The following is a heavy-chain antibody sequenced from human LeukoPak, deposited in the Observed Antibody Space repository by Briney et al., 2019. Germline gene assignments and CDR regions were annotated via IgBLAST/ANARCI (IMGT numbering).Heavy chain of an antibody. CDR3: ARDPSDSSGEGTDY. D-gene: IGHD3-22*01. J-gene: IGHJ4*02. CDR1: GGSISSSSYY. V-gene: IGHV4-39*07. CDR2: IYYSGST. Sequence: SETLSLTCTVSGGSISSSSYYWGWIRQPPGKGLEWIGSIYYSGSTYYNPSLKSRVTISVDTSKNQFSLKLSSVTAADTAVYYCARDPSDSSGEGTDYWGQGTLVTVSS.